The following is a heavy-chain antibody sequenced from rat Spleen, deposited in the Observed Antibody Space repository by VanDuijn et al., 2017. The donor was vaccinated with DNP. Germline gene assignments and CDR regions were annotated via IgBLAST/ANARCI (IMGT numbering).Heavy chain of an antibody. D-gene: IGHD1-4*01. J-gene: IGHJ2*01. CDR2: INYDGGST. CDR3: ARHVLPLRVWDY. CDR1: GFTLSDYY. Sequence: EVQLVASGGGLVQPGSSLKLSCAASGFTLSDYYMAWVRQAPTKGLEWVAYINYDGGSTYSGDSVKGRFTISRDNAKSTLYLQINSLRSEDMATYYCARHVLPLRVWDYWGQGVMVTVSS. V-gene: IGHV5-22*01.